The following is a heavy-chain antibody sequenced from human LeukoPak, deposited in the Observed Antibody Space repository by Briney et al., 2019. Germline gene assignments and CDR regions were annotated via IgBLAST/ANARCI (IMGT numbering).Heavy chain of an antibody. CDR1: GFPFSSYA. CDR3: AKGDNGFYDSSGYYKTAFDY. CDR2: ISGSGGST. Sequence: PGRSLRLSCAASGFPFSSYAMHWLRQAPGKGLEWVSAISGSGGSTYYADSVKGRFTISRDNSKNTLYLQMNSLRAEDTAVYYCAKGDNGFYDSSGYYKTAFDYWGQGTLVTVSS. D-gene: IGHD3-22*01. J-gene: IGHJ4*02. V-gene: IGHV3-23*01.